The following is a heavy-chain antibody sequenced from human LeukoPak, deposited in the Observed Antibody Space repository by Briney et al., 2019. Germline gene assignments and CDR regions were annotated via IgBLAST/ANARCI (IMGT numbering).Heavy chain of an antibody. Sequence: PSESLALTCTVSGGSISNYYWSWIRQPPGKGLEWIGYIYYSGSTNYYPSLKSRVTISVATSKNQFSLKLSSVTAADTAVYYCAREASSSWDGYYGMDVWGKGTTVTVSS. D-gene: IGHD6-13*01. CDR2: IYYSGST. V-gene: IGHV4-59*01. CDR1: GGSISNYY. CDR3: AREASSSWDGYYGMDV. J-gene: IGHJ6*04.